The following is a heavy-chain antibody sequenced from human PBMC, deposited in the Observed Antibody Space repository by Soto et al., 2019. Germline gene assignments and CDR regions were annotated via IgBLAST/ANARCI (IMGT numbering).Heavy chain of an antibody. CDR2: MNPNSGNT. CDR3: ARIGYCSSTSCPHYYYYYYMDV. Sequence: ASVKVSCKASGYTFTSYDINWVRQATGQGLEWMGWMNPNSGNTGYAQEFQGRVTMTRNTSISTAYMELSSLRSEDTAVYYCARIGYCSSTSCPHYYYYYYMDVWGKGTTVTVSS. CDR1: GYTFTSYD. J-gene: IGHJ6*03. D-gene: IGHD2-2*01. V-gene: IGHV1-8*01.